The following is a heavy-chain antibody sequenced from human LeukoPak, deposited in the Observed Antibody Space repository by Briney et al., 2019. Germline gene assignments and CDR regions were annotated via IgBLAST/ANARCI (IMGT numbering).Heavy chain of an antibody. V-gene: IGHV4-4*02. J-gene: IGHJ4*02. CDR3: ARRRLGIAALPRSPGYFDY. CDR1: GGSISSSNW. Sequence: SETLSLTCAVSGGSISSSNWWSWVRQPPGKGLEWIGEIYHSGSTNYNPSLKSRVTISVDKSKDQFSLKLSSVTAADTAVYYCARRRLGIAALPRSPGYFDYWGQGTLVTVSS. CDR2: IYHSGST. D-gene: IGHD6-13*01.